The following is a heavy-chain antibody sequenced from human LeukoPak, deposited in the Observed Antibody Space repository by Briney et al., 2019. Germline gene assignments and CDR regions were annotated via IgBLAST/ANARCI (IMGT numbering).Heavy chain of an antibody. CDR3: ARTGDWSYFDY. D-gene: IGHD2-21*02. J-gene: IGHJ4*02. CDR2: IYYSGST. V-gene: IGHV4-39*07. CDR1: GGSIRSTTYY. Sequence: PSETLSLTCTVSGGSIRSTTYYWGWIRQPPGKGLEWIGSIYYSGSTNYNPSLKSRVTISVDKSKNQFSLKLSSVTAADTAVYCARTGDWSYFDYWGQGTLVTVSS.